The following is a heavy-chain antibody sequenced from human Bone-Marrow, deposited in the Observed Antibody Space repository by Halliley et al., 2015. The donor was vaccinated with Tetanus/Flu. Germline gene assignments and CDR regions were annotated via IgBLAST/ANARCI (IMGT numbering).Heavy chain of an antibody. D-gene: IGHD1-26*01. J-gene: IGHJ4*02. V-gene: IGHV4-31*03. CDR2: IYYSGST. CDR1: GDSISSGISY. CDR3: ARERVGTTPYYFDS. Sequence: TLSLICTVSGDSISSGISYWSWIRQFPGKGLEWIGYIYYSGSTYYNPSLKSRVIMSIETSENQFSLNLNSVTAADTAVYYCARERVGTTPYYFDSWGQGTLVTVSS.